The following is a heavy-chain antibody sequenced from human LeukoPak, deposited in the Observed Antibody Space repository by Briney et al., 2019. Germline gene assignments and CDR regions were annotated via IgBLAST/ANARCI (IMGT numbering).Heavy chain of an antibody. J-gene: IGHJ4*02. CDR3: ARRWYYGSGSYGHYYFDY. CDR2: IYYSGST. Sequence: PSETLSLTCTVSGGSISSSSYYWGWIRQPPGEGLEWIGSIYYSGSTYYNPSLKSRVTISVDTSKNQFSLKLSSVTAADTAVYYCARRWYYGSGSYGHYYFDYWGQGTLVTVSS. V-gene: IGHV4-39*01. CDR1: GGSISSSSYY. D-gene: IGHD3-10*01.